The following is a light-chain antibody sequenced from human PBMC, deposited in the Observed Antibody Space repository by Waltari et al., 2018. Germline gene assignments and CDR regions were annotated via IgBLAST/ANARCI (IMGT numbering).Light chain of an antibody. CDR3: QQYYSTPYT. J-gene: IGKJ2*01. CDR2: WAS. V-gene: IGKV4-1*01. Sequence: DIVMTQSHDSLAVSLCERATINCKSSTSVLYSSNNRNYLAWYKQKPVQPPKLLIYWASIRESGVPDRFSGSGSGTDFTLTISSLQAEDVAVYYCQQYYSTPYTFGQGTKLEIK. CDR1: TSVLYSSNNRNY.